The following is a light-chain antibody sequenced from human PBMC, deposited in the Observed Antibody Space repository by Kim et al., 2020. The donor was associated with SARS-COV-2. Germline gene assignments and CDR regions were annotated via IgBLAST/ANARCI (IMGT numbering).Light chain of an antibody. Sequence: NFMLTQPHSVSESPGKTVTISCTHSSGSIDDNYVQWYQQRPGGVPTTVIYEDDQRPSGVSDRFSGSIDNSSNSASLTISGLRTEDEADYYCQSYNRDNVLFGGGTKLTVL. V-gene: IGLV6-57*04. CDR1: SGSIDDNY. J-gene: IGLJ2*01. CDR3: QSYNRDNVL. CDR2: EDD.